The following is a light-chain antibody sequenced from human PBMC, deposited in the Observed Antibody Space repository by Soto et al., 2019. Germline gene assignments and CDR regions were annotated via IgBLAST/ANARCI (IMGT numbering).Light chain of an antibody. CDR1: SGHSSYT. Sequence: QPVLTQSPSASASLGASVKLTCTLSSGHSSYTIAWHQQQPEKGPRYLMTLNSDGSHSKGDGIPDRFSGSSSGAERYLGISGLQSEDEADYCCQTWGTGIEVFGGGTQLTVL. CDR2: LNSDGSH. V-gene: IGLV4-69*01. J-gene: IGLJ3*02. CDR3: QTWGTGIEV.